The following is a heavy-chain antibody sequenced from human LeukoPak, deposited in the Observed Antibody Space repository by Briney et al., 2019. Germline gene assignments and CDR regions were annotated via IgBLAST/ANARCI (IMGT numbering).Heavy chain of an antibody. J-gene: IGHJ4*02. D-gene: IGHD6-13*01. CDR1: GGSISSSSYY. CDR3: ARDGAAGTGY. V-gene: IGHV4-39*07. CDR2: IYYSGST. Sequence: SETLSLTCTVSGGSISSSSYYWGWIRQPPGKGLEWIGSIYYSGSTYYNPSLKSRVTISVDTSKNQFSLKLSSVTAADTAVYYCARDGAAGTGYWGQGTLVTVSS.